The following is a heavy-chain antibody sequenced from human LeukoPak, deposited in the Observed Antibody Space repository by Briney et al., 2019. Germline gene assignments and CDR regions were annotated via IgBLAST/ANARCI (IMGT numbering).Heavy chain of an antibody. Sequence: GGSLRLSCAASGYNFNTNTMHWVRPAPGKGLEWVSSISSSSSFIYYADSLKGRVTISRDNAKNSVSLLMNSLRVEDTAVYYCARGGGDYYGMDVWGQGTTVTVSS. D-gene: IGHD2-21*01. V-gene: IGHV3-21*01. CDR1: GYNFNTNT. CDR2: ISSSSSFI. CDR3: ARGGGDYYGMDV. J-gene: IGHJ6*02.